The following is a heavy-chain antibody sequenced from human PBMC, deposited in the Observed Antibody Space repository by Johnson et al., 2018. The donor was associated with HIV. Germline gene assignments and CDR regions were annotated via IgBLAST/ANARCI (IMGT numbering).Heavy chain of an antibody. CDR1: GFTFSSYG. D-gene: IGHD1-26*01. J-gene: IGHJ3*01. Sequence: QVQLVESGGGLVQPGGSLRLSCAASGFTFSSYGMHWVRQAPGKGLEWVAVIWYDGSNKYYADSVKGRFPISRDNSKNTLYLQLNSLRPEDTAGYYCARDGAIAGAATEALDLWGQGTMVTVSS. CDR3: ARDGAIAGAATEALDL. CDR2: IWYDGSNK. V-gene: IGHV3-33*01.